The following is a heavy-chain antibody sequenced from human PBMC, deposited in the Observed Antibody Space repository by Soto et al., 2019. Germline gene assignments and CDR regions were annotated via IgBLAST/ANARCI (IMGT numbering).Heavy chain of an antibody. D-gene: IGHD5-18*01. CDR3: ARYFARNRGYSYGLYNWFDP. V-gene: IGHV3-53*01. J-gene: IGHJ5*02. CDR2: IHSAGNT. CDR1: GFTVSSSY. Sequence: GGSLRLSCAASGFTVSSSYMSWVRQAPGKGLEWVSFIHSAGNTFYADSVKGRFTVSRDNSKNTVYLQMNSLRAEDTAVYYCARYFARNRGYSYGLYNWFDPWGQGTLVTVSS.